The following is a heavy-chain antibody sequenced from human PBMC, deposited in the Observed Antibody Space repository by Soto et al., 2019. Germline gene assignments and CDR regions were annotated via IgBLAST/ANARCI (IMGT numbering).Heavy chain of an antibody. CDR2: IIPLFGTA. Sequence: QVQLVQSGAEVKKPGSSVKVSCKASGGTFSNYAISWVRQAPGQGLEWMGGIIPLFGTANYAQKFQGRVTITAGESTSTAYMGMSSLRSEATAVYFCARGGGDDYGEDYWGQGTLVSVSS. J-gene: IGHJ4*02. CDR1: GGTFSNYA. D-gene: IGHD4-17*01. CDR3: ARGGGDDYGEDY. V-gene: IGHV1-69*01.